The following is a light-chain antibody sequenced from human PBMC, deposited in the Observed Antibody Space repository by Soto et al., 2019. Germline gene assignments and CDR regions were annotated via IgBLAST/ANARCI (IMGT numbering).Light chain of an antibody. Sequence: EIVLTQSPGTLSLSPGERATLSCRASQSVGNNYLAWFQQKPGQAPRLLIDDASRRATGIPDRFSGSGSGTDFTLTISRLEPEDFAVYYCQQCATSPLTFGGGTKVDIK. V-gene: IGKV3-20*01. CDR2: DAS. CDR1: QSVGNNY. J-gene: IGKJ4*01. CDR3: QQCATSPLT.